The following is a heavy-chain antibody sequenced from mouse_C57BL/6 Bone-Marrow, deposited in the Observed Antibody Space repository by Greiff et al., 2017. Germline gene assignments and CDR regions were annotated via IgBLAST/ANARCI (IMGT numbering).Heavy chain of an antibody. V-gene: IGHV1-81*01. CDR2: IYPRSGNT. CDR1: GYTFTSYG. J-gene: IGHJ4*01. D-gene: IGHD2-3*01. CDR3: ARWGYCYYYAMDY. Sequence: QVQLQQSGAELARPGASVKLSCTASGYTFTSYGISWVKQRTGQGLEWIGEIYPRSGNTYYNEKFKGKATLTAEKSSSTAYMELRSLTSEDSAVYFCARWGYCYYYAMDYWGQGTSVTVSS.